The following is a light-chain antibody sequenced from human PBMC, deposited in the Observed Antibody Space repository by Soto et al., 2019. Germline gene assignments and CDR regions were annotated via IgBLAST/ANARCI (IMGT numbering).Light chain of an antibody. Sequence: EIVMTHSPATLSVSPWLRCNRSLSSSKSISDTLAWYQKQPGQATRLIIYGASSRATGIPDRLSGSGSGTDFTLTISRLEHEDFAVYYCQQYGSSRLTFGPGTKVDI. CDR3: QQYGSSRLT. CDR2: GAS. J-gene: IGKJ3*01. V-gene: IGKV3-20*01. CDR1: KSISDT.